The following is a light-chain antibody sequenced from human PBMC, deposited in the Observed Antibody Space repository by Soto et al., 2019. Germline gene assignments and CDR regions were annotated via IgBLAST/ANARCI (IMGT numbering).Light chain of an antibody. CDR1: QNIHTN. CDR3: HQYGSSPPWT. J-gene: IGKJ1*01. V-gene: IGKV3-20*01. CDR2: GSS. Sequence: TQSPSSLSASVVERATLSCRAGQNIHTNLAWFQQKPGQAPRLLIYGSSNRPSGIPDRFSGGGSRTDFTLTISRLEPEDFAVYYCHQYGSSPPWTFGQGTKVDI.